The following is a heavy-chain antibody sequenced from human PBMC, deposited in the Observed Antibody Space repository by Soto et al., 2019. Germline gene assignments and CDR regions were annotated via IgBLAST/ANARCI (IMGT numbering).Heavy chain of an antibody. CDR1: GFTFSSYG. CDR3: ARVRDNWNPDLFDY. V-gene: IGHV3-30*03. CDR2: ISYDGSNK. D-gene: IGHD1-20*01. J-gene: IGHJ4*02. Sequence: QVQLVESGGGVVQPGRSLRLSCAASGFTFSSYGMHWVRQAPGKGLEWVAVISYDGSNKYYADSVKGRFTISRDNSKNTLYLQMNSLRAEDTAVYYCARVRDNWNPDLFDYWGQGTLVTVSS.